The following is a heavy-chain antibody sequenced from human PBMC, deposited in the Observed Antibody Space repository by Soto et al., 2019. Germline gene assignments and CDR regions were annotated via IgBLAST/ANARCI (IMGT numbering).Heavy chain of an antibody. J-gene: IGHJ6*02. CDR3: ARDPYHVLMVNAPNLYGMDV. CDR1: GYTLTELS. V-gene: IGHV1-24*01. D-gene: IGHD2-8*01. Sequence: ASVKVSCKVCGYTLTELSMHWVRQAPGKGLEWMGGFDPEDGETIYAQKFQGRVTMTEDTSTDTAYMELSSLRSEDTAVYYCARDPYHVLMVNAPNLYGMDVWGQGTTVTVSS. CDR2: FDPEDGET.